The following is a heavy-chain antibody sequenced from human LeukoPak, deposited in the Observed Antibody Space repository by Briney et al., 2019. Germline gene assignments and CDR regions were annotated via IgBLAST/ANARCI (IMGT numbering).Heavy chain of an antibody. D-gene: IGHD6-19*01. V-gene: IGHV4-34*01. Sequence: SETLSLTCAVSGGSFSGYYWNWIRQSPGKGLEWIGEINHSGSTHYNPSLKSRVTISVDTSQKQFSLRLTSVTAADTAVYYCAKGTSSGWYYFDYWGQGTLVTVSS. CDR2: INHSGST. CDR1: GGSFSGYY. CDR3: AKGTSSGWYYFDY. J-gene: IGHJ4*02.